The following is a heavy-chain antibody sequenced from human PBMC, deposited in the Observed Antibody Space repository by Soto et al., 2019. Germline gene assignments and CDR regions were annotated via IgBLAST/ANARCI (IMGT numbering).Heavy chain of an antibody. CDR1: GFTFSSYG. CDR3: AKDPRGYSYGYWVY. Sequence: GGSLRLSCAASGFTFSSYGMHWVRQTPGKGLEWVAVISYDGSNKYYADSVKGRFTISRDNSKNTLYLQMNSLRAEDTAVYYCAKDPRGYSYGYWVYWGQGTLVTVSS. J-gene: IGHJ4*02. CDR2: ISYDGSNK. D-gene: IGHD5-18*01. V-gene: IGHV3-30*18.